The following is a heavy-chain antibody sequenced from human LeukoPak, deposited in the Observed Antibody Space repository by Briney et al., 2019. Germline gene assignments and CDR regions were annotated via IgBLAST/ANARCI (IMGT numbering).Heavy chain of an antibody. J-gene: IGHJ4*02. CDR1: GGIFSNYA. CDR3: ALGRPGGGGWELLPPGY. Sequence: SVKVSCKASGGIFSNYAIGWVRQAPGQGLEWMGGIIPIFGATNFAQKFQGRVTIATDESTTTAYMELSSLRSEATAVYYCALGRPGGGGWELLPPGYWGQGSLVPVSS. D-gene: IGHD2-21*01. CDR2: IIPIFGAT. V-gene: IGHV1-69*05.